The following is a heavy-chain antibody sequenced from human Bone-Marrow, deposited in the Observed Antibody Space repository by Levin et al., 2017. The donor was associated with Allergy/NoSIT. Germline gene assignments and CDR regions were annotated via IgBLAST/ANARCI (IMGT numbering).Heavy chain of an antibody. D-gene: IGHD4-17*01. Sequence: ASVKVSCKASGYTFTGYYMHWVRQAPGQGLEWMGWIHPNSGGTNYAQKFQGRVTMTRDTSISTAYMELSRLRSDDTAVYYCARGSSDWAVTTYFGLYYMDVWGKGTTVTVSS. CDR3: ARGSSDWAVTTYFGLYYMDV. CDR2: IHPNSGGT. J-gene: IGHJ6*03. CDR1: GYTFTGYY. V-gene: IGHV1-2*02.